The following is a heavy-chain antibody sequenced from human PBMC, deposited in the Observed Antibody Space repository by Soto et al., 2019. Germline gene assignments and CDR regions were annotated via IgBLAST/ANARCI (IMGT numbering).Heavy chain of an antibody. CDR3: AKDNDCSSTSCYHLYYYYGMDF. Sequence: QVQLVESGGGVVQPGRSLRLSCAASGFTFSSYGMHWVRQAPGKGLEWVAVISYDGSNKYYADSVKGRFTISRDNSKNTLYLQRNSLRAEDTAVYYCAKDNDCSSTSCYHLYYYYGMDFWGQGTTVTVSS. CDR1: GFTFSSYG. CDR2: ISYDGSNK. J-gene: IGHJ6*02. V-gene: IGHV3-30*18. D-gene: IGHD2-2*01.